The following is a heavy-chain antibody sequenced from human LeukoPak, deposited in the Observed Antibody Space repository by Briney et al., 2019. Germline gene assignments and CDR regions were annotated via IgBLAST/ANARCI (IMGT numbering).Heavy chain of an antibody. Sequence: GGSLRLSCADSGIIFSDFYMSWIGQAPGKGLEWLSSISLSGSTITYAASVKGRVTVSRDNAKNSVVLHILSLRADDTAVYYCAREPSCSSTTCYFDYWGQGTLVTVSS. CDR3: AREPSCSSTTCYFDY. J-gene: IGHJ4*02. D-gene: IGHD2-2*01. CDR2: ISLSGSTI. CDR1: GIIFSDFY. V-gene: IGHV3-11*01.